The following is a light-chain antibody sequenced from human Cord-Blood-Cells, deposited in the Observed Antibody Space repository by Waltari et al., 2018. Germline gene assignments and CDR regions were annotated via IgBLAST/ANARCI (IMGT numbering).Light chain of an antibody. J-gene: IGLJ3*02. CDR3: SSYTSSSTWV. V-gene: IGLV2-14*01. Sequence: QSALTQPASVSGSPGQSITISCTGTSSAVGGYNYVSWYQPPPGKAPKLMIYDVSNRPSGVSNRFSGSKSGNTASLTISGLQAEDEADYYCSSYTSSSTWVFGGGTKLTVL. CDR2: DVS. CDR1: SSAVGGYNY.